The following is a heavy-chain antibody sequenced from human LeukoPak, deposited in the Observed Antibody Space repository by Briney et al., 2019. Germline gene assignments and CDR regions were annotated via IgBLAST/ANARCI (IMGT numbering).Heavy chain of an antibody. Sequence: GGPLRLSCAASGFTFSSYAMSWVRQAPGKGLEWVSAIIGSGSSTYYADSVKGRFTISRDNSKNTLFLQMNSLRAEDTAVYYCAKDRAQQLVLDFWGQGTLVTVSS. CDR1: GFTFSSYA. D-gene: IGHD6-13*01. V-gene: IGHV3-23*01. J-gene: IGHJ4*02. CDR2: IIGSGSST. CDR3: AKDRAQQLVLDF.